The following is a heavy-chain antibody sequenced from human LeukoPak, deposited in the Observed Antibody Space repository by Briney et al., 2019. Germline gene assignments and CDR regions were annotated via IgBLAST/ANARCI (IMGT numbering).Heavy chain of an antibody. J-gene: IGHJ5*02. Sequence: SETLSLTCTVSGGSISSYYWSWIRQPPGKGLEWIGYIYYSGSTNYNPSLKSRVTISVDTSKNQFSLKLSSVTAADTAVYYCARDNHDGPHSRWFDPWGQGTLVTVSS. CDR3: ARDNHDGPHSRWFDP. V-gene: IGHV4-59*01. CDR2: IYYSGST. D-gene: IGHD1-14*01. CDR1: GGSISSYY.